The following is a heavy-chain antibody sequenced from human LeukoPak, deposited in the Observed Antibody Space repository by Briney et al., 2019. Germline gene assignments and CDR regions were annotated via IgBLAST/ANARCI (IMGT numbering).Heavy chain of an antibody. D-gene: IGHD4-11*01. CDR1: GLTFSSYA. CDR3: AFTVTTAGNWFDP. J-gene: IGHJ5*02. CDR2: ISESGSYK. V-gene: IGHV3-23*01. Sequence: EGSLRLSCAVSGLTFSSYAMNWVRQAPGKGLEWVSSISESGSYKYYADSVKGRFTISRDNSINTLYLQMDSLRSDDTAVYYCAFTVTTAGNWFDPWGQGTLVTVSS.